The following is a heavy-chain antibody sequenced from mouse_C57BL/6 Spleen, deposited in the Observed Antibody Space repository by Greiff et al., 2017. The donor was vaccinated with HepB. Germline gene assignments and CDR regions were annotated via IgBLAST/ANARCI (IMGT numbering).Heavy chain of an antibody. J-gene: IGHJ1*03. CDR1: GFTFSDYG. CDR3: ARPAAQATWYFDV. V-gene: IGHV5-17*01. Sequence: EVMLVESGGGLVKPGGSLKLSCAASGFTFSDYGMHWVRQAPEKGLEWVAYISSGSSTIYYADTVKGRFTISRDNAKNTLFLQMTSLRSEDTAMYYCARPAAQATWYFDVWGTGTTVTVSS. D-gene: IGHD3-2*02. CDR2: ISSGSSTI.